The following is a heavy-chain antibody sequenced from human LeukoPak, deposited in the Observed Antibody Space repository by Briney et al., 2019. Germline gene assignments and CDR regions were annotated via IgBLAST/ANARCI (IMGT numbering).Heavy chain of an antibody. CDR3: ARVLYYYDSSGPVDY. D-gene: IGHD3-22*01. Sequence: ASVKVSCKASGYTFTGYYMHWVRQAPGQGLEWMGWINPTSGGTNYAQKFQGRVTMTRDTSISTAYMELSGLRSDDTAVYYCARVLYYYDSSGPVDYWGQGTLVTVSS. CDR2: INPTSGGT. V-gene: IGHV1-2*02. CDR1: GYTFTGYY. J-gene: IGHJ4*02.